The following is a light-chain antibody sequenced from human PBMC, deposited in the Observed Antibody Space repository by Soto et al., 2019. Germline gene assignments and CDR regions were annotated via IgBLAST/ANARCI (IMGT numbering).Light chain of an antibody. CDR2: EVS. CDR1: SSDVGGYNY. V-gene: IGLV2-14*01. CDR3: AAWDDSLLSVV. Sequence: QSALTQPASVSGSPGQSITISCTGTSSDVGGYNYVSWYQQHPGKAPKLMIYEVSNRPSGVSNRFSGSKSGNTASLTISGLQAEDEADYYCAAWDDSLLSVVFGGGTQLTVL. J-gene: IGLJ2*01.